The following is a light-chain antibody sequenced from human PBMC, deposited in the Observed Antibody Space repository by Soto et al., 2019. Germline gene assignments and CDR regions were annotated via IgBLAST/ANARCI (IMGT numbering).Light chain of an antibody. CDR2: FGS. CDR1: QSLLYNNTYNY. CDR3: MQALQSLT. V-gene: IGKV2-28*01. Sequence: EMVMAHSPRTLPGTPGEPASISCRASQSLLYNNTYNYLDWYVQKPGQSPQLLIYFGSNRAPGVPDRFSGSGSGTDFTLKINRVEAEDVGTYYCMQALQSLTFGQGTRLENK. J-gene: IGKJ5*01.